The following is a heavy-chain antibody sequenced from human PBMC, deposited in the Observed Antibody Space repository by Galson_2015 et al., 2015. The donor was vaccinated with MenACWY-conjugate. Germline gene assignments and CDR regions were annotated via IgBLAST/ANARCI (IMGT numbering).Heavy chain of an antibody. Sequence: LRLSCAASGFTFGIYWMTWVREAPGKGLEWIGAIILGGKTKYNPSLKSRVTVSIDTSKKQFSLNLTSVTAADTAVYYCARPVEGILGAYFDYWGQGLLVTVSS. CDR2: IILGGKT. D-gene: IGHD1-26*01. V-gene: IGHV4-34*12. J-gene: IGHJ4*02. CDR1: GFTFGIYW. CDR3: ARPVEGILGAYFDY.